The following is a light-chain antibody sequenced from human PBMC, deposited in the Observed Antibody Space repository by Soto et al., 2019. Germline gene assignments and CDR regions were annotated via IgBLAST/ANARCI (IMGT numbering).Light chain of an antibody. CDR2: GAS. J-gene: IGKJ2*01. Sequence: ETVMTQSPGTLSLSPGERATLSCRASQSVSSGYLAWYQQKPGQAPRLLIFGASNRATGIPDRFTGSGSGKDFPLTISRLEPEDFAVYYCQAYGISQNTFGQGTKLEIK. V-gene: IGKV3-20*01. CDR1: QSVSSGY. CDR3: QAYGISQNT.